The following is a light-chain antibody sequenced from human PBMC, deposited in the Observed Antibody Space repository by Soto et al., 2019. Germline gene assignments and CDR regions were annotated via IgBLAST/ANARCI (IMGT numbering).Light chain of an antibody. J-gene: IGKJ5*01. CDR2: GAS. CDR3: QQYNNWRS. Sequence: EIVMTQSPATLSVSPGERSPLSSRDSQSVRSNLAWYQQTPGRAPRLLIYGASTRATGIPARFSGSGSGTEFTLTISSLQSEDFTDYYCQQYNNWRSFGQGTRLEIK. CDR1: QSVRSN. V-gene: IGKV3-15*01.